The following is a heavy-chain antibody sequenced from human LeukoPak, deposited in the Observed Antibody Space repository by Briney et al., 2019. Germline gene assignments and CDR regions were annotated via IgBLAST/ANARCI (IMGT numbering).Heavy chain of an antibody. V-gene: IGHV3-23*01. CDR1: GFTFSSYA. D-gene: IGHD3-16*02. Sequence: GSLRLSCAASGFTFSSYAMSWVRQAPGKGLEWVSAISGSGGSTYYADSVKGRFTISRDNSKNTLYLQMNSLRAEDTAVYYCAKGMEYDYVWGSYRSSCFDYWGQGTLVTVSS. J-gene: IGHJ4*02. CDR3: AKGMEYDYVWGSYRSSCFDY. CDR2: ISGSGGST.